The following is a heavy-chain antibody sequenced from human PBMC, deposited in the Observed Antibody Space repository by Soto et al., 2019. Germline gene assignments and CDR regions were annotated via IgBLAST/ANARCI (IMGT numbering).Heavy chain of an antibody. CDR1: GITLSSYS. V-gene: IGHV3-48*01. Sequence: GGSLRLSCAASGITLSSYSMNWVRQAPGKGLEWVSYISSSSSTIYYADSVKGRFTISRDNAKNSLYLQMNSLRAEDTAVYYCARVGSSGPYNWFDPWGQGSLVTVSS. J-gene: IGHJ5*02. CDR2: ISSSSSTI. D-gene: IGHD3-22*01. CDR3: ARVGSSGPYNWFDP.